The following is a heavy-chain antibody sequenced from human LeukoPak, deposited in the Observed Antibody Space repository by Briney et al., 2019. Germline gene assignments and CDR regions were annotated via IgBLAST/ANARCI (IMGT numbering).Heavy chain of an antibody. Sequence: GRSLRLSCAASGFTFSSYGMHWVRQAPGKGLEWVSAISGSGGSTYYADSVKGRFTISRDNSKNTLYLQMNSLRAEDTAVYYCAKDAALIAVAVPFDYWGQGTLVTVSS. CDR1: GFTFSSYG. J-gene: IGHJ4*02. CDR3: AKDAALIAVAVPFDY. V-gene: IGHV3-23*01. CDR2: ISGSGGST. D-gene: IGHD6-19*01.